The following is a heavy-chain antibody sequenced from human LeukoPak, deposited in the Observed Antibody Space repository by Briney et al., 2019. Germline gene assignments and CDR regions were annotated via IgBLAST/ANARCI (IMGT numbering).Heavy chain of an antibody. CDR2: IYYRVNT. J-gene: IGHJ4*02. V-gene: IGHV4-39*01. D-gene: IGHD5-12*01. Sequence: SETLSLTCAVSGGSISSSSDHWGWIRQPPGEGLEWIGSIYYRVNTYYNPSLQSRVTISVDTSKNQFSLKLYSVTAADTAVYYCARHGGSGYDSYYFDYWGQGTLVTVSS. CDR3: ARHGGSGYDSYYFDY. CDR1: GGSISSSSDH.